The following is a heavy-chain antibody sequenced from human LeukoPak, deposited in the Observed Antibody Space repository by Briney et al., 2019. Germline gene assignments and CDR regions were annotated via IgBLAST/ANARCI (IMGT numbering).Heavy chain of an antibody. J-gene: IGHJ5*02. Sequence: PAETLSLTCAEFGRNFCGYYWMWIPQPPVKGLEWIGEINHSGSTNYNPSLKSRVTISVDTSKNQFSLKLSSVTAADTAVYYCAGYSYGQLTPWGQGTLVTVSS. V-gene: IGHV4-34*08. D-gene: IGHD5-18*01. CDR1: GRNFCGYY. CDR2: INHSGST. CDR3: AGYSYGQLTP.